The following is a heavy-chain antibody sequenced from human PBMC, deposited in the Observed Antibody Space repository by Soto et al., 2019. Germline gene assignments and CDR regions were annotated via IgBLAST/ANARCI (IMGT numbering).Heavy chain of an antibody. J-gene: IGHJ1*01. CDR1: GFPFTVFW. CDR2: INQGGTER. Sequence: GGSLRLSCAASGFPFTVFWMSWVRQVPGKGLEWVAMINQGGTERYYVDSVKGRFTISRDNAANLVYLQMDSLRGEDTAVYYCARDGPIQQLGQSYQFRGQGTLVTVSS. D-gene: IGHD4-4*01. V-gene: IGHV3-7*01. CDR3: ARDGPIQQLGQSYQF.